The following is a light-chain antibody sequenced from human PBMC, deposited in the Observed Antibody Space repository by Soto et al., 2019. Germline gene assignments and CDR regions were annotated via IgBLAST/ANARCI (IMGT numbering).Light chain of an antibody. CDR1: QSVRNF. J-gene: IGKJ5*01. CDR3: QQHSNWPIT. V-gene: IGKV3-11*01. CDR2: DAS. Sequence: EIVMTQSPATLSVSPGERATLSCRASQSVRNFLAWYQQKPGQAPRLLIYDASNRATGIPARFSGGGSATDFTLTISSLEPEDFAIYYCQQHSNWPITFGQGTQLEIK.